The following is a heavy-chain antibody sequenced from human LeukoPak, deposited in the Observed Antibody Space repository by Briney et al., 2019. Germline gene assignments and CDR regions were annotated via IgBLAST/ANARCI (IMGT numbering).Heavy chain of an antibody. CDR3: ARDRSTVTTWVDY. CDR2: IRGSRGST. V-gene: IGHV3-23*01. Sequence: GGSLRLSCAASGFTFTSSTMSWVRQAPGKGLEWVSGIRGSRGSTYYADSVKGRFTISRDNAKNSLYLQMNSLRAEDTAVYYCARDRSTVTTWVDYWGQGTLVTVSS. J-gene: IGHJ4*02. CDR1: GFTFTSST. D-gene: IGHD4-17*01.